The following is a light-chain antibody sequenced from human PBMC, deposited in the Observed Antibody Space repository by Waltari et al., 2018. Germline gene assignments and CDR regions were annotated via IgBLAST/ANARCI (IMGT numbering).Light chain of an antibody. CDR1: QSITNW. Sequence: DIQMTQSPSTLSASVGDRVTITCRASQSITNWLAWYQQKPGKVPKLLIYKAYNLESGVPSRFSGSGSGTEFTLTISSLQPDDFATYYCQQYDNYWTFGQGTKVEIK. CDR3: QQYDNYWT. CDR2: KAY. V-gene: IGKV1-5*03. J-gene: IGKJ1*01.